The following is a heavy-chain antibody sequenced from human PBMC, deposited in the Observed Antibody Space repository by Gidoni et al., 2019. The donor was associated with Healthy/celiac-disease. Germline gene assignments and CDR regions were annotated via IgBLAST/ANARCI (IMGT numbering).Heavy chain of an antibody. D-gene: IGHD6-13*01. J-gene: IGHJ5*02. CDR2: INPNSGGT. CDR1: GYTFTGYY. CDR3: ARDRIAAAGINWFDP. Sequence: QVQLVQSGAEVKKPGASVKVSCKASGYTFTGYYMHWVRQAPGQGLEWMGWINPNSGGTNYAQKFQGRVTMTRDTSISTAYMELSRLRSDDTAVYYCARDRIAAAGINWFDPRGQGTLVTVSS. V-gene: IGHV1-2*02.